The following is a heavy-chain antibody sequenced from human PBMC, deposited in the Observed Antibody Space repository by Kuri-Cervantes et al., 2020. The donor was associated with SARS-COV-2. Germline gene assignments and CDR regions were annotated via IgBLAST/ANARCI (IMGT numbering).Heavy chain of an antibody. CDR2: IIPIFGTA. CDR3: ARDRYSSSLFYYYYMDV. D-gene: IGHD6-6*01. V-gene: IGHV1-69*13. J-gene: IGHJ6*03. Sequence: SVKVSCKASGGTFSSYAISWVRQAPGQGLEWMGGIIPIFGTANYAQKFQGRVTITADESTSTAYMELSSLRSEDTAVYYCARDRYSSSLFYYYYMDVWGKGTTVTVSS. CDR1: GGTFSSYA.